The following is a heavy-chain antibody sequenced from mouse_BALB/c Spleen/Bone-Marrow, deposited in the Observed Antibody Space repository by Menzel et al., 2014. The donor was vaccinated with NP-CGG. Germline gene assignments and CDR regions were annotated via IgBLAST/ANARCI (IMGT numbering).Heavy chain of an antibody. Sequence: EVHLVESGGDLVKPGGSLKLSCAASGFTFSSYGMSWVRQTPDKRLEWVATISSGDSYTYYPDSVKGRFTISRDNAKNTLYLLMSSLKSEDTAMYYCARHRADYYAMDYWGQGTSVTVSS. J-gene: IGHJ4*01. CDR3: ARHRADYYAMDY. CDR2: ISSGDSYT. D-gene: IGHD3-3*01. V-gene: IGHV5-6*01. CDR1: GFTFSSYG.